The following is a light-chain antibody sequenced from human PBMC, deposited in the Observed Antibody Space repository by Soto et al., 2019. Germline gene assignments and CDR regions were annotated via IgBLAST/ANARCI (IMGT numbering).Light chain of an antibody. Sequence: DIQMTQSPSTLSASVGDRVTITCRASQSISSWLAWYQKKPGKAPKLLIYDASRLASGVPSRFSGSGSGTEFTLTISSLQPDDFATYYCQQYNSYPEYTFGQGTKLEIK. J-gene: IGKJ2*01. CDR3: QQYNSYPEYT. CDR1: QSISSW. CDR2: DAS. V-gene: IGKV1-5*01.